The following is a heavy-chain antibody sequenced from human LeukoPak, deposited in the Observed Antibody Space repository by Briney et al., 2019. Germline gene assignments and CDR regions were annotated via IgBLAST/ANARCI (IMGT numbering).Heavy chain of an antibody. J-gene: IGHJ4*02. Sequence: SETLSLTYAVYGGSFSGYYWSWIRQPPGKGLEWIGEINHSGSTNYNPSLKSRVTISVDTSKNQFSLKLSSVTAADTVVYYCARHTRYYDYVWGSYRNYYFDYWGQGTLVTVSS. CDR1: GGSFSGYY. CDR2: INHSGST. D-gene: IGHD3-16*02. CDR3: ARHTRYYDYVWGSYRNYYFDY. V-gene: IGHV4-34*01.